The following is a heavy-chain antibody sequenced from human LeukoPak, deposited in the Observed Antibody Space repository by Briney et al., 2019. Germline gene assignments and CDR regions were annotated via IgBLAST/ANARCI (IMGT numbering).Heavy chain of an antibody. CDR1: GGTFSSYA. V-gene: IGHV1-69*13. J-gene: IGHJ4*02. CDR2: IIPIFGTA. D-gene: IGHD3-22*01. CDR3: ARVPYYDSSGYPYYFDY. Sequence: GASVKVSCKASGGTFSSYAISWVRQAPGQGLEWMGGIIPIFGTANYAQKFQGRVTITADESTSTAYMELSSLRSEDTAVYYCARVPYYDSSGYPYYFDYWGQGTLVTVSS.